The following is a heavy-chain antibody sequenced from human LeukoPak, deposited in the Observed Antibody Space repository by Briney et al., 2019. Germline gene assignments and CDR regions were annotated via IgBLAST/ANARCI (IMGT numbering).Heavy chain of an antibody. CDR3: ARARGGGVISRYFGY. J-gene: IGHJ4*02. V-gene: IGHV4-61*02. D-gene: IGHD3-16*01. CDR2: IYTSGST. Sequence: SETLSLTCTVSGGSISSGSYYWSWIRQPAGKGLEWIGRIYTSGSTNYNPSLKSRVTISVDTSKNQFSLKLSSVTAADTAVYYCARARGGGVISRYFGYWGQGTLVTVSS. CDR1: GGSISSGSYY.